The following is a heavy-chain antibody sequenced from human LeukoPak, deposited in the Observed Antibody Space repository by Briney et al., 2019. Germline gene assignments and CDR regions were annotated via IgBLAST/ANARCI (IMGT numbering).Heavy chain of an antibody. J-gene: IGHJ4*02. CDR3: AKAFTMQSRADLYYFDS. Sequence: VGSLRLSCAASGFTFSGHAMSWVRQAPGKGLEWDSAIVGSGGSTYYADSVKGRFAISRDNSRNTLSLQMNSLRAEDTAVYYCAKAFTMQSRADLYYFDSWGQGTLVTVSS. V-gene: IGHV3-23*01. CDR2: IVGSGGST. CDR1: GFTFSGHA. D-gene: IGHD3-10*01.